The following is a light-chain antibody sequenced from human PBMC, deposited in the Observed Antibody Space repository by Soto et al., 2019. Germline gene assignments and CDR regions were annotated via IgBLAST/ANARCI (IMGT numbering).Light chain of an antibody. CDR3: QQFHTYYT. CDR1: QNINTL. CDR2: DAS. J-gene: IGKJ2*01. V-gene: IGKV1-5*01. Sequence: DIEMTQSPSTLSASVGDRVTITCRASQNINTLLAWYQQKQGRAPKLLIYDASRLEDGVPSRFSGSGYGTEFTLTISVLQPDDFATYYCQQFHTYYTFGQGTNVHIK.